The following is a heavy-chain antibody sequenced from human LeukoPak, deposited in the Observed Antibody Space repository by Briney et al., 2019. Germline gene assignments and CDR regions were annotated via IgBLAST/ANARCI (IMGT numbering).Heavy chain of an antibody. CDR1: GFTFSNYA. Sequence: GGSLRLSCVASGFTFSNYAMHWVRQAPGKGLEWVAVISYEGSSKYYAGSVKGRFTISRDNSKNTLYLQMNSLRDEDTALYYCAKAGIGVVGYFDYWGQGTLVTVSS. CDR3: AKAGIGVVGYFDY. J-gene: IGHJ4*02. V-gene: IGHV3-30*04. D-gene: IGHD6-19*01. CDR2: ISYEGSSK.